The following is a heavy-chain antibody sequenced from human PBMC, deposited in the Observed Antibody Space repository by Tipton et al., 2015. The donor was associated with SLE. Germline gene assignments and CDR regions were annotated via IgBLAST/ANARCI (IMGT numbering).Heavy chain of an antibody. Sequence: QLVQSGGGLVKPGGSLRLSCAASGFTFSDFYMSWIRQAPGKGLEWVSYISSSSSYTNYADSVKGRFTISRDNAKNSLCLQMNSLRAEDTAVYYCARGGSGTSFDYWGQGTLVTVSS. D-gene: IGHD6-25*01. CDR2: ISSSSSYT. J-gene: IGHJ4*02. CDR1: GFTFSDFY. CDR3: ARGGSGTSFDY. V-gene: IGHV3-11*05.